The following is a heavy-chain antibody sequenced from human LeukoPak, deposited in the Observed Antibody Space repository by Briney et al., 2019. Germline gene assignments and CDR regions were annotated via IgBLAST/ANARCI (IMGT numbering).Heavy chain of an antibody. V-gene: IGHV3-15*01. Sequence: GGSLRLSCAASGFTFSNAWMSWVRQAPGKGLEWVGRIKSKTDGGTTDYAAPVKGRFTISRDNSKNTLYLQMNSLRAEDTAVYYCAKDSNPPTGRFGWFDPWGQGTLVTVSS. CDR3: AKDSNPPTGRFGWFDP. CDR1: GFTFSNAW. CDR2: IKSKTDGGTT. D-gene: IGHD1-26*01. J-gene: IGHJ5*02.